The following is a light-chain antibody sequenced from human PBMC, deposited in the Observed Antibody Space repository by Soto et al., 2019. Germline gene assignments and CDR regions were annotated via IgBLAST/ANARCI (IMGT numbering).Light chain of an antibody. Sequence: DFVMTQAPDSLAVSLGERATINCKSSQSVLYNSNNKNHLGWFQQKPGHPPKLLIYGASFRPSGVPDRFSGSGSGTDFTLTSSSLQAEDVAVYYFQQYYSIPFTFGQGTKREI. CDR2: GAS. V-gene: IGKV4-1*01. CDR1: QSVLYNSNNKNH. CDR3: QQYYSIPFT. J-gene: IGKJ2*01.